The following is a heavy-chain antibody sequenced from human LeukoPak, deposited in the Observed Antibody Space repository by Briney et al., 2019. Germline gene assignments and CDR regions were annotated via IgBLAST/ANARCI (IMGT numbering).Heavy chain of an antibody. CDR2: ISSSGSTI. D-gene: IGHD6-6*01. Sequence: LSLTCTVSGGSISSYFWSWIRQPPGKGLEWVSYISSSGSTIYYADSVKGRFTISRDNAKNSLYLQMNSLRAEDTAVYYCARDSSPFDPWGQGTLVTVSS. CDR1: GGSISSYF. V-gene: IGHV3-11*01. J-gene: IGHJ5*02. CDR3: ARDSSPFDP.